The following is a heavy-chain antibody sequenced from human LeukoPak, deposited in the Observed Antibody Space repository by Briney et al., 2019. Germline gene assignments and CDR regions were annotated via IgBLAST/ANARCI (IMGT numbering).Heavy chain of an antibody. Sequence: GGSLRLSCAASGFTFDKAWMTWVRQAPGKGLEWVPTISASGGSTFFADSVKGHFTISRDNSKNTLYLQMNSLRAEDTAVYYCAKEGGSPFLGAFDIWGQGTTVTVSS. CDR2: ISASGGST. J-gene: IGHJ3*02. CDR1: GFTFDKAW. CDR3: AKEGGSPFLGAFDI. D-gene: IGHD1-26*01. V-gene: IGHV3-23*01.